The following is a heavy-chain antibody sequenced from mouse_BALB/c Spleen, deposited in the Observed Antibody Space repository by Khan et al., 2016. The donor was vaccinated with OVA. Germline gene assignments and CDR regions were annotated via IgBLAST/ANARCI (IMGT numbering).Heavy chain of an antibody. J-gene: IGHJ4*01. Sequence: QIQLVQSGPELKKPGETVKISCKASGYTFTDYSMHWVKQAPGKGLKWMGWINTETGEPTYADDFKGRFAFTLKTSASTAYLQINNLKNEDTATYFCANRHAMDYWGQGTSVTVSS. CDR3: ANRHAMDY. CDR2: INTETGEP. CDR1: GYTFTDYS. V-gene: IGHV9-2-1*01.